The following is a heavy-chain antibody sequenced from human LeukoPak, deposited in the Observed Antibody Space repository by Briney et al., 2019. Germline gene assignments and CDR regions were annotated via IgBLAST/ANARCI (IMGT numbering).Heavy chain of an antibody. Sequence: GGSLRLSCAASGFTFSSYAMHWVRQAPGKGLEWVAVISYDGSNKYYADSVKGRFTISRDNTKNTLYLQMNSPRAEDTAVYDCARDGDSSGYGNWFDPWGQGTLVTVSS. CDR2: ISYDGSNK. CDR3: ARDGDSSGYGNWFDP. J-gene: IGHJ5*02. CDR1: GFTFSSYA. V-gene: IGHV3-30-3*01. D-gene: IGHD3-22*01.